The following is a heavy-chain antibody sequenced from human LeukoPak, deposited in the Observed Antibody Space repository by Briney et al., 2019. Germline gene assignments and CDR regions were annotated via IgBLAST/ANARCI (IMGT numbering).Heavy chain of an antibody. CDR3: TRDGGSYSHLDY. J-gene: IGHJ4*02. V-gene: IGHV3-73*01. CDR2: INSRANNHAA. D-gene: IGHD1-26*01. CDR1: GFTFSECA. Sequence: GGSLRLSCGGSGFTFSECAIHWVRQASGKGLEWVASINSRANNHAATYAASVRGRFTISRDDSRSTAYLQLNSLKTEDTAVYFCTRDGGSYSHLDYWGPGTLVTVSS.